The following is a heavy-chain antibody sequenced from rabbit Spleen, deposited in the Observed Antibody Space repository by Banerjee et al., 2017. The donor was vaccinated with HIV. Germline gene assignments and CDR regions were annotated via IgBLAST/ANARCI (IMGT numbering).Heavy chain of an antibody. D-gene: IGHD6-1*01. Sequence: QEQLVESGGGLVKPEGSLKLSCTASGFSFSNKAVMCWVRQAPGKGLEWIACINAITGKAVYANWAKGRSTFSKSSSTTVTLQMTSLTAADTATYFCARGEHFSVGFSAFAIYLDLWGPGTLVTVS. CDR1: GFSFSNKAV. CDR3: ARGEHFSVGFSAFAIYLDL. V-gene: IGHV1S45*01. J-gene: IGHJ4*01. CDR2: INAITGKA.